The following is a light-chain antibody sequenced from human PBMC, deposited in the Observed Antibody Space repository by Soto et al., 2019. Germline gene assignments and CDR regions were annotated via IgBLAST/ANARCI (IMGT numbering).Light chain of an antibody. V-gene: IGLV1-40*01. CDR1: SSNIGAGYV. Sequence: QSVLTQPPSVSGAPGQRVTISCTGSSSNIGAGYVVHWYQQLPGTAPKLLIYSDNNRPSRVPDRFSGSKSGTSASLAITGLQAEDVADYYCQSYDSSLSGSVFGGGTKLTVL. CDR2: SDN. J-gene: IGLJ2*01. CDR3: QSYDSSLSGSV.